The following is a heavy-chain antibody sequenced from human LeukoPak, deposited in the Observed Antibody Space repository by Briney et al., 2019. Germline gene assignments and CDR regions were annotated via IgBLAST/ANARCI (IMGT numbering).Heavy chain of an antibody. D-gene: IGHD5-18*01. J-gene: IGHJ4*02. CDR1: GFTFSSYG. CDR3: AKGSGYSYGSDY. Sequence: GGSLRLPCAASGFTFSSYGMHWVRQAPGKGLEWVAFIRYDGSNKYYADSVKGRFTISRDNSKNTLYLQMNSLRAEDTAVYYCAKGSGYSYGSDYWGQGTLVTVSS. V-gene: IGHV3-30*02. CDR2: IRYDGSNK.